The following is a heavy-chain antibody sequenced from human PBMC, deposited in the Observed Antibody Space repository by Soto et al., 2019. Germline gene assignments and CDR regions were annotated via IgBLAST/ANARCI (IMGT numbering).Heavy chain of an antibody. V-gene: IGHV3-23*01. Sequence: EVQVLESGGGLVQPGGSLRLSCAASGFTFSNYSMNWVRQAPGKVLEWVSGISGNSGFTYYTDSVKGRFTISRDNSKNTLVLQMNALRDEDTAIYYCAKVGSFYVPRSPFDYWGRGIVVTVSS. CDR2: ISGNSGFT. CDR1: GFTFSNYS. J-gene: IGHJ4*02. D-gene: IGHD1-26*01. CDR3: AKVGSFYVPRSPFDY.